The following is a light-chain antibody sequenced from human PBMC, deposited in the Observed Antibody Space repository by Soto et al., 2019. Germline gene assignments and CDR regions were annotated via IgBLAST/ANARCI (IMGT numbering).Light chain of an antibody. J-gene: IGKJ5*01. Sequence: IQMTQSPSSLSASVGDRVTITCRASQGIDTSLAWYQQKPGEAPKLLIYAASNFQSGVPSRFSGSGSGTHFTLTISSLQPEDFATYYCQQLHGYPITFGQGTRLEIK. CDR1: QGIDTS. CDR3: QQLHGYPIT. V-gene: IGKV1-9*01. CDR2: AAS.